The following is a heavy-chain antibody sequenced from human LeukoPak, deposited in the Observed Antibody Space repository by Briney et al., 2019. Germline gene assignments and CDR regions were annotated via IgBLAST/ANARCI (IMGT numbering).Heavy chain of an antibody. Sequence: GGSLRLSRAPSLFTFNTYNMNWVRQAPGTGLEGVSCISSTSSYIYYADSVKGRFTISRDNGKNSLYLQMNSLRGEDTAVYYCARDSYYFDSSGYYPHFAYWGQGTLVTVSS. V-gene: IGHV3-21*01. CDR1: LFTFNTYN. J-gene: IGHJ4*02. CDR2: ISSTSSYI. CDR3: ARDSYYFDSSGYYPHFAY. D-gene: IGHD3-22*01.